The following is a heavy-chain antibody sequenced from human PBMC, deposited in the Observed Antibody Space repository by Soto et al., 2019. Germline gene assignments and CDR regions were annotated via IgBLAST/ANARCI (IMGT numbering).Heavy chain of an antibody. CDR2: IIPIFGTA. J-gene: IGHJ4*02. Sequence: QVQLVQSGAEVKKPGSSVKVSCKASGGTFSSYAISWVRQAPGQGLEWMGGIIPIFGTANYAQKFQGRVTITADESTRTAYMELSSLRSEDTAVYYCARGILYYYDSSGYWYYFDYWGQGTLVTVSS. D-gene: IGHD3-22*01. CDR3: ARGILYYYDSSGYWYYFDY. CDR1: GGTFSSYA. V-gene: IGHV1-69*01.